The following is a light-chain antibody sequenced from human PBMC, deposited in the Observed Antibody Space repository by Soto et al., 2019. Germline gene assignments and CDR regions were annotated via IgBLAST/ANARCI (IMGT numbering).Light chain of an antibody. J-gene: IGLJ1*01. CDR3: KSYDSSLSAYV. Sequence: QSVLTQPPSVSGAPGQRVTISCTGSSSNIGAGYDVHWYQQLPGTAPKLLIYDNSNRPSGVPDRFSGSKSVTSGSLAITGIQGEDQADYYCKSYDSSLSAYVFGSGTKVTV. CDR2: DNS. V-gene: IGLV1-40*01. CDR1: SSNIGAGYD.